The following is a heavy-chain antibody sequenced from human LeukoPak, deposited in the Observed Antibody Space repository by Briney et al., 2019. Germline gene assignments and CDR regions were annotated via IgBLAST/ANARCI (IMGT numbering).Heavy chain of an antibody. CDR1: GFTFSSYS. CDR2: ISSSSSTI. V-gene: IGHV3-48*04. J-gene: IGHJ4*02. D-gene: IGHD3-22*01. Sequence: PGGSLRLSCAASGFTFSSYSMNWVRQAPGKGLEWVSYISSSSSTIYYADSVKGRFTISRDNAKNSLYLQMNSLRAEDTAVYYCARGGRIVVVPFDYWGQGTLVTVSS. CDR3: ARGGRIVVVPFDY.